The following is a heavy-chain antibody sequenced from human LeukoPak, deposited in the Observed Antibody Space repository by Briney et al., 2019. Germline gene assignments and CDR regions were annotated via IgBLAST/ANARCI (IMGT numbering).Heavy chain of an antibody. CDR1: GFTFNNYA. J-gene: IGHJ4*02. D-gene: IGHD3-10*01. CDR2: IGISSGPL. Sequence: LTGGSLRLSCAASGFTFNNYAMNWVRQTPGGRLEWVSFIGISSGPLLYADSVKGRFTISRDNAKASVYLQMNRLRAEDTAVYYCARAKGYTSSYSFDYWGQGILVTVSS. V-gene: IGHV3-48*04. CDR3: ARAKGYTSSYSFDY.